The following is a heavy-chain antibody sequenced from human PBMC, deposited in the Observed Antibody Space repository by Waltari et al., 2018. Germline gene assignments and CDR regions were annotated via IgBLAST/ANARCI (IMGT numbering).Heavy chain of an antibody. Sequence: EVQLVESGGGLVKPGGSLRLSCAASGFTFSSYSMNWVRQAPGKGLAWVSAISSSSSYIYYADSVKGRFTISRDNTKNSLYLQMNSLRAEDTAVYYCARDSGYDLVDYWGQGTLVTVSS. CDR3: ARDSGYDLVDY. D-gene: IGHD5-12*01. V-gene: IGHV3-21*01. CDR2: ISSSSSYI. CDR1: GFTFSSYS. J-gene: IGHJ4*02.